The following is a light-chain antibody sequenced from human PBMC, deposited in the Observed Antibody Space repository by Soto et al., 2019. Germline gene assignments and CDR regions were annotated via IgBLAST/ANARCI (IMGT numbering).Light chain of an antibody. CDR2: GVS. J-gene: IGKJ1*01. CDR1: QSVSSSY. CDR3: QQYGSSRT. V-gene: IGKV3-20*01. Sequence: EIVLTQSPGTLYLSPGEKATLSCRASQSVSSSYLAWYQQKPGQAPRLLIYGVSRRATGIPDRFSGSGSGTDFTLTITRLEPEDFAVYYCQQYGSSRTFGQGTKVEIK.